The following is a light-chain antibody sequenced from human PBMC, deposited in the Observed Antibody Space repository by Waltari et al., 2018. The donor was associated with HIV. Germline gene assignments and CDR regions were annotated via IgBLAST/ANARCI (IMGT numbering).Light chain of an antibody. V-gene: IGKV1-5*03. CDR2: KAS. CDR1: QTISTW. Sequence: DIQMTQSPSALSASVGDRVTITCRASQTISTWLGWYQQKPGKAPKLLIYKASSLQVGVPSRVSGSGSRTEFTLTITNLQPEDSATYYCQQYTTNWTFGQGTRVEV. J-gene: IGKJ1*01. CDR3: QQYTTNWT.